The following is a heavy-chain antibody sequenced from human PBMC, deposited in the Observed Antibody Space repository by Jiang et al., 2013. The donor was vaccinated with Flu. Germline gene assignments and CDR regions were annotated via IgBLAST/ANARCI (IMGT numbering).Heavy chain of an antibody. D-gene: IGHD3-16*01. CDR3: ARRQLGGPVDAFDF. CDR2: ISGGDSEA. V-gene: IGHV5-51*01. J-gene: IGHJ3*01. Sequence: SGAEVKKPGESLRISCKGSGYYFTDYWIGWVRQMPGKGLEWMAIISGGDSEARYSPSIQGQVTVSVDESISTAYLQWSRLQASDTAMYFCARRQLGGPVDAFDFWGQGTMVTVSS. CDR1: GYYFTDYW.